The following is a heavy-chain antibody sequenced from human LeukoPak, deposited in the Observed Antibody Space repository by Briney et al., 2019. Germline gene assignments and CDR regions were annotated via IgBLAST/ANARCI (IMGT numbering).Heavy chain of an antibody. CDR2: IIPILGIA. J-gene: IGHJ5*02. CDR3: ARAGPQGP. Sequence: SVKVSRKASGGTFSSYAISWVRQAPGQGLEWMGRIIPILGIANYAQKFQGRVTITADKSTSTAYMELSSLRSEDTAVYYCARAGPQGPWGQGTLVTVSS. V-gene: IGHV1-69*04. CDR1: GGTFSSYA.